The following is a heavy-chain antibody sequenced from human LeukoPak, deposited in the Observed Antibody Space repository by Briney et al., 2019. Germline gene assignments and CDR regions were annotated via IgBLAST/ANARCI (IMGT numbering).Heavy chain of an antibody. J-gene: IGHJ4*02. Sequence: GGSLRLSCAASGFTFSPYSMNWVRQAPGKGLEWVSSISGSSLYIYYADSVKGRFTISRDIAKNSLYLQMNSLRAEDTAVYYCARDPPYYDNSGYYYDYWGQGTLVTVSS. CDR1: GFTFSPYS. D-gene: IGHD3-22*01. V-gene: IGHV3-21*01. CDR2: ISGSSLYI. CDR3: ARDPPYYDNSGYYYDY.